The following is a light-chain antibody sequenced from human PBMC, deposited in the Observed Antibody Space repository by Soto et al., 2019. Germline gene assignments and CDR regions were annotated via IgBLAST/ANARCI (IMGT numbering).Light chain of an antibody. CDR3: QEYNSYSWT. V-gene: IGKV1-5*01. CDR2: DAS. J-gene: IGKJ1*01. Sequence: DIQMTQSPSRLSASVGDRCILTCRASQSISNRLAWYQQKSGKAPNLLIYDASSLEGGVPSRFSGSGSGTEFTLTITSLQPDDFATYYCQEYNSYSWTFGQGTKV. CDR1: QSISNR.